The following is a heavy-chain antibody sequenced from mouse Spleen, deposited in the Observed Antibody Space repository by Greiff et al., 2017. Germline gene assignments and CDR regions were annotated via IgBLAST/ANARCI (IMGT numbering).Heavy chain of an antibody. V-gene: IGHV5-16*01. D-gene: IGHD2-14*01. J-gene: IGHJ4*01. CDR1: GFTFSDYY. CDR2: INYDGSST. CDR3: GRESYYRYAMDY. Sequence: EVQLVESEGGLVQPGSSMKLSCTASGFTFSDYYMPWVRQVPEKGLEWIAYINYDGSSTYYLDSLKSRFIISRDNAKNILYLQMSSLKSEDTATYYCGRESYYRYAMDYWGQGTSVTVSS.